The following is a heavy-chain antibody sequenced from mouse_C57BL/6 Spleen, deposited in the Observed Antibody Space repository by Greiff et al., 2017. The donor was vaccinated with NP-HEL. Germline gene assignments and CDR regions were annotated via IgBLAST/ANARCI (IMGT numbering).Heavy chain of an antibody. V-gene: IGHV5-4*01. J-gene: IGHJ3*01. D-gene: IGHD2-4*01. CDR1: GFTFSSYA. Sequence: EVQVVESGGGLVKPGGSLKLSCAASGFTFSSYAMSWVRQTPEKRLEWVATISDGGSYTYYPDNVKGRFTISRDNAKNNLYLQMSHLKSEDTAMYYCAREDYDVAWFAYWGQGTLVTVSA. CDR3: AREDYDVAWFAY. CDR2: ISDGGSYT.